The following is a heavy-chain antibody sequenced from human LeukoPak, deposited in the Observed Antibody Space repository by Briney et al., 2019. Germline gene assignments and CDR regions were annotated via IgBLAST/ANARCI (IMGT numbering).Heavy chain of an antibody. J-gene: IGHJ3*02. CDR2: INHSGST. V-gene: IGHV4-34*01. D-gene: IGHD6-19*01. Sequence: SETLSLTCAVYGGSFSGYYWSWIRQPPGKGLEWIGEINHSGSTNYNPSLKSRVTISVDTSKNQFSLKLSSVTAADTAVYYCARESAVAVGNAFDIWGQGTMVTVSS. CDR1: GGSFSGYY. CDR3: ARESAVAVGNAFDI.